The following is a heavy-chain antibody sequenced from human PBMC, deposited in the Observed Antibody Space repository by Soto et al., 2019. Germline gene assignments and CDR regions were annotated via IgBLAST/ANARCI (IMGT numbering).Heavy chain of an antibody. CDR1: GGTFSSYT. D-gene: IGHD2-2*01. CDR2: IIPILGIA. J-gene: IGHJ5*02. Sequence: QVQLGQSGAEVKKPGASVQVSCKASGGTFSSYTISWVRQAPGQGLEWMGRIIPILGIANYAQKFQGRVTISADKSTSTAYMELCSLRSEDTAVYYCARESPDIVVVPAATRWFDPWGQGTLVTVSS. CDR3: ARESPDIVVVPAATRWFDP. V-gene: IGHV1-69*08.